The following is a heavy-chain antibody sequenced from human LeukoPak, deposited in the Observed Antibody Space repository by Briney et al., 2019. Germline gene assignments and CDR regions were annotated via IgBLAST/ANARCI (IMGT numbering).Heavy chain of an antibody. CDR3: ARGGSTLHSAGGHDIEFYYYYYMDV. Sequence: SETLSLTCTVSGDSITSGSYYWSWIRQPAGKGLEWIGRIFISGGTNYNPSLRSRVTMSLDTSKNQFSLKLYSVTAADTAVYYCARGGSTLHSAGGHDIEFYYYYYMDVWGKGTTVTISS. V-gene: IGHV4-61*02. CDR2: IFISGGT. J-gene: IGHJ6*03. CDR1: GDSITSGSYY. D-gene: IGHD3-9*01.